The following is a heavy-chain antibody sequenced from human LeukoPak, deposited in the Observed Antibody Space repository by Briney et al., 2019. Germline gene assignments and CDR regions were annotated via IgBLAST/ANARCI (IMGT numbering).Heavy chain of an antibody. V-gene: IGHV1-8*03. D-gene: IGHD4-23*01. CDR1: GYTFSSYD. CDR2: MNPSSGHT. Sequence: GASVKVSCKASGYTFSSYDINWVRQAAGQGLEWMGWMNPSSGHTNYAQKFQGRVTITRNTSISTAYMELSSLRSEDTAVYYCARDLGTVVQLQAYYYYMDVWGKGTTVTVSS. CDR3: ARDLGTVVQLQAYYYYMDV. J-gene: IGHJ6*03.